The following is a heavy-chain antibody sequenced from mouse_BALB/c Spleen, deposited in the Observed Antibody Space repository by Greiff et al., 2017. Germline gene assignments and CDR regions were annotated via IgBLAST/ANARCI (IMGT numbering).Heavy chain of an antibody. D-gene: IGHD1-1*01. J-gene: IGHJ3*01. V-gene: IGHV5-9-4*01. CDR2: ISSGGSYT. CDR3: ASTTVAY. CDR1: GFTFSSYA. Sequence: EVQLVESGGGLVKPGGSLKLSCAASGFTFSSYAMSWVRQSPEKRLEWVAEISSGGSYTYYPDTVTGRFTISRDNAKNTLYLEMSSLRSEDTAMYYCASTTVAYWGQGTLVTVSA.